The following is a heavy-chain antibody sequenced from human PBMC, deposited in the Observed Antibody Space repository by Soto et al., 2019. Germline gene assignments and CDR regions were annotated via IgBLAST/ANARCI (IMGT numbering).Heavy chain of an antibody. J-gene: IGHJ5*02. CDR2: IYYSGST. CDR1: GGSVSSGSYY. D-gene: IGHD4-17*01. V-gene: IGHV4-61*01. Sequence: SETLSLTCSVSGGSVSSGSYYWSWIRQPPGKGLEWIGYIYYSGSTNYNPSLKSRVTISVATSKNQFSLKLSSVTAADTAVYYCARWDYGDYTQGFDPWGQGTLVIVSS. CDR3: ARWDYGDYTQGFDP.